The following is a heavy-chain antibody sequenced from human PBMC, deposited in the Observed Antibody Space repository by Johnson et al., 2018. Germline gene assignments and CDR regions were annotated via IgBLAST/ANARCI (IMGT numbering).Heavy chain of an antibody. CDR3: ARMGSTMVRGFTLAAGMDV. V-gene: IGHV3-20*01. Sequence: VQLVQSGGGVVQPGGSLRLSCAASGFTFDAYGMSWVRQTPGKGLEWFSGINWNGDSTGYADSVKGRFTISRDTAQNSLYLQMNSLRAEDTALYHCARMGSTMVRGFTLAAGMDVWGQGTTVTVSS. CDR1: GFTFDAYG. D-gene: IGHD3-10*01. J-gene: IGHJ6*02. CDR2: INWNGDST.